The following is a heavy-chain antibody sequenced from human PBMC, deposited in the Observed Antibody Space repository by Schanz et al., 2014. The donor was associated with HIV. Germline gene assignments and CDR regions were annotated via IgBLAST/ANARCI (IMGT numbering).Heavy chain of an antibody. CDR1: GYTFSSYD. J-gene: IGHJ6*02. V-gene: IGHV1-8*01. Sequence: QMRLVQSGAEMKKPEASVKVSCKDSGYTFSSYDINWVRQANGQGLEWMGWMNPNSGHTGYAQKFQGRVDMTRTTSISTAYMELRGLTSEDTAVYFCARRRGWGSYRYFPYGLDVWGQGTTVTVSS. D-gene: IGHD3-16*02. CDR2: MNPNSGHT. CDR3: ARRRGWGSYRYFPYGLDV.